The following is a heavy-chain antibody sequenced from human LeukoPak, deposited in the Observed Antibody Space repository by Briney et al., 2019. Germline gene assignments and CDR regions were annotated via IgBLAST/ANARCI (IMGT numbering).Heavy chain of an antibody. D-gene: IGHD3-22*01. CDR3: ARVPPHYDSSGYYYGAFDY. Sequence: GASVKVSCKASGGTFTSYAISWVRQAPGQGLEWMGWINTNTGNPTYAQGFTGRFVFSLDTSVSTAYLQISSLKAEDTAVYYCARVPPHYDSSGYYYGAFDYWGQGTLVTVSS. V-gene: IGHV7-4-1*02. CDR1: GGTFTSYA. CDR2: INTNTGNP. J-gene: IGHJ4*02.